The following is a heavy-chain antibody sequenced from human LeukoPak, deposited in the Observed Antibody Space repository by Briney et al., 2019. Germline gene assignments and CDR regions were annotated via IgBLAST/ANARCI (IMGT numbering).Heavy chain of an antibody. Sequence: GGSLRLSCAASGFTFSSYSMNWVRQAPGKGLEWVSSISSSSSYIYYADSVKGRFTISRDNAKNSLYLQMNSLRAEDTAVYYCARDEMGYYYYMDVWGKGTTVTVSS. CDR2: ISSSSSYI. CDR1: GFTFSSYS. CDR3: ARDEMGYYYYMDV. V-gene: IGHV3-21*01. D-gene: IGHD2-8*01. J-gene: IGHJ6*03.